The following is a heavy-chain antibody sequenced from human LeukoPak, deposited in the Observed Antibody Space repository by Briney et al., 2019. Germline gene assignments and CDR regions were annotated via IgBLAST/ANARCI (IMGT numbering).Heavy chain of an antibody. CDR1: GFTFSDYY. V-gene: IGHV3-11*01. D-gene: IGHD2-21*02. CDR2: ISSSGSTI. Sequence: GGSLRLSCAASGFTFSDYYMSWIRQAPGKGLEWVSYISSSGSTIYYAASVKVRFTYSRDNAKNSLYLQMNSLRAEDTAVYYCVRGVVTASWYFDLWGRGTLVTVSS. J-gene: IGHJ2*01. CDR3: VRGVVTASWYFDL.